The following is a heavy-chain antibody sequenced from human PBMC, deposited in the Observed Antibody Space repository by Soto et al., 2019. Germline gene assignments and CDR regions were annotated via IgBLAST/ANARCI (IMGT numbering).Heavy chain of an antibody. Sequence: QVQLVQSGAEVKKPGSSVKVSCKASGGTFSSYAIRWVRQAPGQGLEWMGGIIPIFGTANYAQKFQGRVTLTADESASTAYMELGSVLSEDTAVYYCARGRMVYFRWSYYGLDVWGQGTTVTVSS. D-gene: IGHD2-8*01. V-gene: IGHV1-69*12. CDR2: IIPIFGTA. CDR1: GGTFSSYA. CDR3: ARGRMVYFRWSYYGLDV. J-gene: IGHJ6*02.